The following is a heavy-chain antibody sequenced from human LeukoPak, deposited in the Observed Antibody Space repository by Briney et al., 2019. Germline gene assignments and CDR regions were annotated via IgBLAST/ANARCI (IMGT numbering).Heavy chain of an antibody. J-gene: IGHJ4*02. V-gene: IGHV4-39*07. Sequence: SETLSLTCTVSGGSISSTRYYWGWIRQPPGKGLEWIGSMYYSGSTYYNPSLKSRVTISVDTSKNQFSLKLSSVTAADTAVYYCASVSDFRLDYWGQGTLVTVSS. CDR2: MYYSGST. D-gene: IGHD2-21*02. CDR3: ASVSDFRLDY. CDR1: GGSISSTRYY.